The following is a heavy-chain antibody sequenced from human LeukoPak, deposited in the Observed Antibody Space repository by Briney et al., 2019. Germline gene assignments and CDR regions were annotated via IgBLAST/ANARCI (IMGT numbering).Heavy chain of an antibody. V-gene: IGHV4-61*02. D-gene: IGHD1-26*01. J-gene: IGHJ4*02. CDR1: GGSISIGSYY. CDR2: IYASGST. Sequence: PSETLSLTCTVSGGSISIGSYYWNWIRQPAGKGLEWIGRIYASGSTNYNPSLKSRVTMSVDTSKNQFSLKLNSVTAADTAVYYCARGRSGSHLGDYWGQGTLAAVSS. CDR3: ARGRSGSHLGDY.